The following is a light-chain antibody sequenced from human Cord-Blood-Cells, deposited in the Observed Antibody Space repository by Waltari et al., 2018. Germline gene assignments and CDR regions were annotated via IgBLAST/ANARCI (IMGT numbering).Light chain of an antibody. CDR1: QSVSSSY. J-gene: IGKJ5*01. V-gene: IGKV3-20*01. CDR2: GAS. CDR3: QQYGSSRSIT. Sequence: EIVLTQSPGTLSLSPGDRATLSCRASQSVSSSYLDWYQQKPGQAPRLLIYGASSRATGIPDRFSGSGSGTDFTLTISRLEPEDFAVYYCQQYGSSRSITFGQGTRLEIK.